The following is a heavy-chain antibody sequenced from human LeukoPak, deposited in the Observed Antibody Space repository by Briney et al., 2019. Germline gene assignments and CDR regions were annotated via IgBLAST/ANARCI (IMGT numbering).Heavy chain of an antibody. J-gene: IGHJ4*02. V-gene: IGHV4-31*03. CDR2: IYYSGST. CDR1: GGSISSGGYY. CDR3: ARGGQDEIDY. Sequence: SENLSLTCTVSGGSISSGGYYWSWIRQHPGKGLEWIGYIYYSGSTYYNPSLKSRVTISVDTSKNQFSLKLSSVTAADTAVYYCARGGQDEIDYWGQGTLVTVSS.